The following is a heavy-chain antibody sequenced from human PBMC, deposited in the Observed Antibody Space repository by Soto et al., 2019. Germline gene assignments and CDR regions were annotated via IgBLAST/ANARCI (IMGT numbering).Heavy chain of an antibody. CDR3: ARQGHYYDSSGYRFDP. Sequence: VESLRISWLCYGYSFASYGSGCVRQLPGKGLEWMGIIYPGDSDTRYSPSFQGQVTISADKSISTAYLQWSSLKASDTAMYYCARQGHYYDSSGYRFDPWGQGTLVTLSS. J-gene: IGHJ5*02. D-gene: IGHD3-22*01. V-gene: IGHV5-51*01. CDR2: IYPGDSDT. CDR1: GYSFASYG.